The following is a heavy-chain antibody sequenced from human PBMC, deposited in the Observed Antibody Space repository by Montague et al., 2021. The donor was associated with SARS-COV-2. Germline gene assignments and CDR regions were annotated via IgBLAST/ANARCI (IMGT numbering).Heavy chain of an antibody. Sequence: SETLSLTCGVSGGSISSSHWWNWVRQPPGKGLEWIGEIYHSGSTNYNPSLKNRVIISIDKSKSQFSLRLSSVTAADTAVYYCATGPPSGLSVAGFGYWGQGTLVTVSS. CDR2: IYHSGST. D-gene: IGHD6-19*01. J-gene: IGHJ4*02. V-gene: IGHV4-4*02. CDR3: ATGPPSGLSVAGFGY. CDR1: GGSISSSHW.